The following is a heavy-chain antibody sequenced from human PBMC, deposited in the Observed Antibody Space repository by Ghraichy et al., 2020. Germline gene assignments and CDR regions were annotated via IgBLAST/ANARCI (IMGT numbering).Heavy chain of an antibody. Sequence: GGSLRLSCAASGFTITDAWMSWVRQAPGKGLEWVGRMKSEADGGTTHYAAPVKGRFTISREVSDNMLFLQMKSLKTDDTAIYYCTTDSHKVKSGRTIAGIVIRPDYSYFNGINVSGQRTTVTV. J-gene: IGHJ6*02. CDR3: TTDSHKVKSGRTIAGIVIRPDYSYFNGINV. CDR1: GFTITDAW. V-gene: IGHV3-15*01. D-gene: IGHD3-3*01. CDR2: MKSEADGGTT.